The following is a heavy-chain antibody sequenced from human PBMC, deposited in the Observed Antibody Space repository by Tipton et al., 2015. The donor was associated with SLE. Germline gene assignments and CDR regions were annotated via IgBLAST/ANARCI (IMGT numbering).Heavy chain of an antibody. J-gene: IGHJ6*02. V-gene: IGHV1-2*02. CDR2: INPNSGGT. D-gene: IGHD2-2*01. CDR3: AIGESTNLYYYYGMDV. Sequence: QSGAEVKKPGASVKVSCKASGYTFTGYYMHWVRQAPGQGLEWMGWINPNSGGTNYAQKFQGRVTMTRDESASTAYVELRGLRSEDTAVYYCAIGESTNLYYYYGMDVWGQGTTVTVSS. CDR1: GYTFTGYY.